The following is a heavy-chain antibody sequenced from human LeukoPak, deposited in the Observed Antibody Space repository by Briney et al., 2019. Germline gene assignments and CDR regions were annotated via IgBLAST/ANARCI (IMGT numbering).Heavy chain of an antibody. CDR2: IYPGGSDT. V-gene: IGHV5-51*01. Sequence: GESLKISCQGSGYSFTSYWIGWVRQMPGKGLEWMGIIYPGGSDTRYSPSFQGQVTISADKSISTAYLQWSSLKASDTAMYYCARLIRLGMATLAGAFDIWGQGTMVTVSS. D-gene: IGHD5-24*01. CDR1: GYSFTSYW. CDR3: ARLIRLGMATLAGAFDI. J-gene: IGHJ3*02.